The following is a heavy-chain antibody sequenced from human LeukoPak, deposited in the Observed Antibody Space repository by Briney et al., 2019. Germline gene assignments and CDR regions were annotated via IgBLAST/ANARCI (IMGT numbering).Heavy chain of an antibody. CDR2: ISSSSSYI. CDR1: GFTFSSYS. D-gene: IGHD5-24*01. V-gene: IGHV3-21*01. CDR3: ASGAAKGDGFNRPDY. J-gene: IGHJ4*02. Sequence: GGSLRLSCAASGFTFSSYSMNWVRQAPGKGLEWVSSISSSSSYIYYADSVKGRFTISRDNAKNSLYLQMNSLRAEDTAVYYCASGAAKGDGFNRPDYWGQGTLVTVSS.